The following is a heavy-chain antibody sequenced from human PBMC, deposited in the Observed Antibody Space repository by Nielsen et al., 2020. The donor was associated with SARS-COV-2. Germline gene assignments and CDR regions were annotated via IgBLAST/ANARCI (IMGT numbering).Heavy chain of an antibody. CDR2: IYHSGST. Sequence: SETLSLTCTVSGGSISSSSYYWGWIRQPPGKGLEWIGYIYHSGSTYYNPSLKSRVTISVDRSKNQFSLKLSSVTAADTAVYYCARSTGRGNFDYWGQGTLVTVSS. V-gene: IGHV4-30-2*01. J-gene: IGHJ4*02. D-gene: IGHD1-14*01. CDR1: GGSISSSSYY. CDR3: ARSTGRGNFDY.